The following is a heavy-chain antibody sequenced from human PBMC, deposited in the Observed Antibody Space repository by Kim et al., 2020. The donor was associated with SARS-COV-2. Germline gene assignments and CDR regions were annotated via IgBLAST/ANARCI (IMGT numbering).Heavy chain of an antibody. J-gene: IGHJ6*02. CDR2: IIPIFGTA. Sequence: SVKVSCKASGGTFSSYAISWVRQAPGQGLEWMGGIIPIFGTANYAQKFQGRVTITADESTSTAYMELSSLRSEDMAVYYCARDPGITGIDYYYGMDVWGQGTTVTVSS. CDR3: ARDPGITGIDYYYGMDV. D-gene: IGHD1-20*01. V-gene: IGHV1-69*13. CDR1: GGTFSSYA.